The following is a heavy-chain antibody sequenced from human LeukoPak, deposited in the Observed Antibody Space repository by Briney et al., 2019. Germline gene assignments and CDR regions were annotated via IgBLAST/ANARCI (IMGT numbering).Heavy chain of an antibody. D-gene: IGHD3-3*01. J-gene: IGHJ4*02. V-gene: IGHV1-2*02. CDR3: VPGNRITTPTETRGTYFDY. CDR1: GYTFTGYY. Sequence: ASVKVSCKASGYTFTGYYIHWVRQAPGQGLEWMGWINPNSGGTNYAQKFQGRVTLTGDTSITTAYMELSCLRSDDTAVYYCVPGNRITTPTETRGTYFDYWGQGTLVTVSS. CDR2: INPNSGGT.